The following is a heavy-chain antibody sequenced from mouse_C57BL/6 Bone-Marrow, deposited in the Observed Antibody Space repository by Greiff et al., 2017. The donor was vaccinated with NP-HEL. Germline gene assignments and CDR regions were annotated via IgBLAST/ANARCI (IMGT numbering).Heavy chain of an antibody. CDR3: ALYYYGSSYWYFDV. V-gene: IGHV8-8*01. CDR2: IWWDDDK. D-gene: IGHD1-1*01. J-gene: IGHJ1*03. CDR1: GFSLSTFGMG. Sequence: QVTLKVCGPGILQPSQTLSLTCSFSGFSLSTFGMGVGWIRQPSGKGLEWLAHIWWDDDKYYNPALKSRLTISKDTSKNQVFLKIANVDTADTATYYCALYYYGSSYWYFDVWGTGTTVTVSS.